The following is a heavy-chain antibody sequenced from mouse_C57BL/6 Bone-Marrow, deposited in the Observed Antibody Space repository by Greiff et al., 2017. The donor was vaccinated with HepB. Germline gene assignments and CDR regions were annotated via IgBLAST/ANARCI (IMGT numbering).Heavy chain of an antibody. Sequence: VMLVESGAELARPGASVKLSCKASGYTFTSYGISWVKQRTGQGLEWIGEIYPRSGNTYYNEKFKGKATLTADKSSSTAYMELRSLTSEDSAVYFCARQAYYYDYEGPFSYWGQGTLVTVSA. J-gene: IGHJ3*01. CDR1: GYTFTSYG. CDR3: ARQAYYYDYEGPFSY. V-gene: IGHV1-81*01. CDR2: IYPRSGNT. D-gene: IGHD2-4*01.